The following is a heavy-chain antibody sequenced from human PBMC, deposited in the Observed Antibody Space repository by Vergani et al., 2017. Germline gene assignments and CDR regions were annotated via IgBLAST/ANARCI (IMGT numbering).Heavy chain of an antibody. V-gene: IGHV3-66*02. CDR2: IYSGDET. CDR3: ARGNYCGSGTYFDP. J-gene: IGHJ5*02. Sequence: EVQLLQSEGAVVQPGGSLRLSCVASGSTVSGNYMTWVRQAPGKGREWVSHIYSGDETYYADSVKGRVTISRNTSKNTLHLQINNLRVEDTALYYCARGNYCGSGTYFDPWGQGTLVTVSS. CDR1: GSTVSGNY. D-gene: IGHD3-10*01.